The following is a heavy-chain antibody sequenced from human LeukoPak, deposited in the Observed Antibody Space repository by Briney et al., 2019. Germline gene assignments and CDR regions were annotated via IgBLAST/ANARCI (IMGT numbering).Heavy chain of an antibody. CDR1: GFTFSNAW. D-gene: IGHD6-19*01. Sequence: GGSLRLSCAASGFTFSNAWMSWVRQAPGKGLEWVGRIKTKIEGETTDYAAPVKGRFTISRDDSKNTVYLQMNSLKTEDTAVYYCTIDSNSGWTGYWGQGTLVTVSS. CDR2: IKTKIEGETT. J-gene: IGHJ4*02. CDR3: TIDSNSGWTGY. V-gene: IGHV3-15*01.